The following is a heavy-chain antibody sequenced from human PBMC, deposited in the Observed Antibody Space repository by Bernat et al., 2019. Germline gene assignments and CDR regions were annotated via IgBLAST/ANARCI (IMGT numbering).Heavy chain of an antibody. D-gene: IGHD3-10*01. CDR3: ARHDRQLLWFRESHFDY. J-gene: IGHJ4*02. Sequence: QVQLQESGPGLVKPSETLSLTCTVSGGSISSYYWSWIRQPPGKGLEWIGYIYYSGSTNYNPSLKSRVTISVDTSKNQFSLKLSSVTAADTAVYYCARHDRQLLWFRESHFDYWGQGTLVTVSS. CDR2: IYYSGST. CDR1: GGSISSYY. V-gene: IGHV4-59*08.